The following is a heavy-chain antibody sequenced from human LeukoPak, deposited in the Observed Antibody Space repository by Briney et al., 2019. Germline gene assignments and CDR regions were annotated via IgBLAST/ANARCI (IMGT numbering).Heavy chain of an antibody. Sequence: GGSLRLSCAASGFTFSSFWMRWVRQAPGKGLELEANIKQDGSEKYYVDSVQGRFTISRDNAKNSLYLQMNSLRAEDTAVYYCARDSLFYGDYAGYWGQGTLVTVSS. CDR1: GFTFSSFW. CDR3: ARDSLFYGDYAGY. J-gene: IGHJ4*02. D-gene: IGHD4-17*01. V-gene: IGHV3-7*01. CDR2: IKQDGSEK.